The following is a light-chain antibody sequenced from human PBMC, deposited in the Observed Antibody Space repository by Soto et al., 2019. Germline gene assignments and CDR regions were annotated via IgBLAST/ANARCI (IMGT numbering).Light chain of an antibody. CDR3: QQYGSSPKT. Sequence: VFTQSAGTVSLSPGERATLSCRASQSISSNYLAWYQQKPGQAPKLLIYGASARATGIPDRFSGSGSGTDFTLTISRLEPEDFAVYYCQQYGSSPKTFGQGTKVDI. V-gene: IGKV3-20*01. CDR1: QSISSNY. J-gene: IGKJ1*01. CDR2: GAS.